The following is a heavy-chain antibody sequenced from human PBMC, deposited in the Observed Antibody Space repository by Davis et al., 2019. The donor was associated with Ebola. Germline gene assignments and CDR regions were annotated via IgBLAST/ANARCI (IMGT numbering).Heavy chain of an antibody. CDR1: GYTFTSYA. J-gene: IGHJ4*02. D-gene: IGHD4-17*01. CDR3: ARDQNYGVHYGFDY. Sequence: ASVKVSCKASGYTFTSYAMHWVRQAPGQRLEWMGWINAGNGNTKYSQKFQGRVTITRDTSANTIYMDLSSLRSEDTAVFFCARDQNYGVHYGFDYWGQGTPVTVSS. CDR2: INAGNGNT. V-gene: IGHV1-3*01.